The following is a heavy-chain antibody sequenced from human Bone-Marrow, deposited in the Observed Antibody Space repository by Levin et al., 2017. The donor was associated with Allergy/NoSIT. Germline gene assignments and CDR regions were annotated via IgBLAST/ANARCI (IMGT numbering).Heavy chain of an antibody. CDR3: TTDRF. V-gene: IGHV3-15*07. Sequence: SCAASGFIFSNAWMNWVRQAPGKGLEWVGRIKSKSDGGTTDYAAPVKGRFAISRDDSNNTLFLQMDSLRTEDTAVYYCTTDRFWGLGTLVTVSS. CDR1: GFIFSNAW. J-gene: IGHJ4*02. CDR2: IKSKSDGGTT.